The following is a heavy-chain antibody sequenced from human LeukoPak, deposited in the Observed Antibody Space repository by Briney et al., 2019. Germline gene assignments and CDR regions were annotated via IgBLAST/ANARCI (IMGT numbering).Heavy chain of an antibody. V-gene: IGHV3-53*01. Sequence: GGSLRLSCAASGFTVSSNYMSWVRQAPGKGLEWGSVIYSGGSTYYADSVKGRFTISRDNSKNTLYLQMNSLRAEDTAVYYCARSPRGFGELLPFDYWGQGTLVTVSS. D-gene: IGHD3-10*01. CDR1: GFTVSSNY. CDR2: IYSGGST. CDR3: ARSPRGFGELLPFDY. J-gene: IGHJ4*01.